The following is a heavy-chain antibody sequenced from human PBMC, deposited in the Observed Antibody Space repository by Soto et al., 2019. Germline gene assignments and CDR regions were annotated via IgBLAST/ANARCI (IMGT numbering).Heavy chain of an antibody. V-gene: IGHV3-74*01. CDR3: ARGYSSSSVTIGY. Sequence: GGSLRLSCAASGFTFSSHLMHWVRQAPGKGLVWVSRSNSDGSSTSYADSVKGRFTISRDNAKNTLYLQMNNLRVEDTAVYYCARGYSSSSVTIGYWGQGTLVTVSS. CDR2: SNSDGSST. J-gene: IGHJ4*02. D-gene: IGHD6-6*01. CDR1: GFTFSSHL.